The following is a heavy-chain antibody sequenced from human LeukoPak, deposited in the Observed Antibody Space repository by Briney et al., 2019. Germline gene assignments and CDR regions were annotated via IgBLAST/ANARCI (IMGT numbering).Heavy chain of an antibody. Sequence: GGSLRLSCAASGFTVGSNYMSWVRQAPGKGLEWVSVIYSGGSTYYADSVKGRFTISRDNSKNTLYLQMNSLRAEDTAVYYCARDPLGSGWPYWGQGTLVTVSS. CDR2: IYSGGST. CDR1: GFTVGSNY. CDR3: ARDPLGSGWPY. V-gene: IGHV3-66*02. J-gene: IGHJ4*02. D-gene: IGHD6-19*01.